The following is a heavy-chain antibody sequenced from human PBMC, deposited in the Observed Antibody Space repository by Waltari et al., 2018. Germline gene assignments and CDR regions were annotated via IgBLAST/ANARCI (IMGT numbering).Heavy chain of an antibody. CDR1: GGSLISYY. J-gene: IGHJ6*02. Sequence: QVQLQQWGAGVLQPSETLSLTCAVYGGSLISYYWGWLRQPPGKGLEWIGEINHAGYTNYNPSLRSRVSLLVDTSKSQFSLKVNTVTAADTAVYYCVRLEDCSGPGGNCYSGDSFAMDVWGQGTTVTVSS. CDR2: INHAGYT. CDR3: VRLEDCSGPGGNCYSGDSFAMDV. V-gene: IGHV4-34*02. D-gene: IGHD2-15*01.